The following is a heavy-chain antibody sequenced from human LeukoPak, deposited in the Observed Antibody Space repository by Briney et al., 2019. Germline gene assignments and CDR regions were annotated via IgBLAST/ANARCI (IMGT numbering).Heavy chain of an antibody. D-gene: IGHD1-26*01. CDR2: ISSSGSTI. V-gene: IGHV3-11*04. Sequence: GGSLRLSCAAAGFTFSDYYMSWIRQAPGKGLEWVSYISSSGSTIYYADSVKGRFTISRDNAKNSLYPQMNSLRAEDTAVYYCASMGAGDYFDYWGQGTLVTVSS. CDR3: ASMGAGDYFDY. J-gene: IGHJ4*02. CDR1: GFTFSDYY.